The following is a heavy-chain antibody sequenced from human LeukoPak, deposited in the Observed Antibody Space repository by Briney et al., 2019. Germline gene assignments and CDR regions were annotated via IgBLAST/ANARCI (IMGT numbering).Heavy chain of an antibody. CDR2: IYSGGST. CDR1: GFTFSNYD. CDR3: ARESSGYYGY. V-gene: IGHV3-66*01. D-gene: IGHD3-22*01. Sequence: GGSLRLSCAASGFTFSNYDMHWVRQAPGRGLEWVSVIYSGGSTYYADSVKGRFTISRDNSKNTLYLQMNSLRAEDTAVYYCARESSGYYGYWGQGTLVTVSS. J-gene: IGHJ4*02.